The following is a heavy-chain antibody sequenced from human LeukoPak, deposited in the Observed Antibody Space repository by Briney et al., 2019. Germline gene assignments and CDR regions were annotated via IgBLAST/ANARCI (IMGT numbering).Heavy chain of an antibody. CDR2: IYSGGNT. J-gene: IGHJ2*01. D-gene: IGHD7-27*01. CDR1: GFTVSSYY. V-gene: IGHV3-66*01. CDR3: ARDPSGYWYFDL. Sequence: GGSLRLSCAASGFTVSSYYMSWVRQAPGKGLEWVSVIYSGGNTHYADSVKGRFTIPRDNSKNTLYLQMHRLRAEDTAVYYCARDPSGYWYFDLWGRGTLVTVSS.